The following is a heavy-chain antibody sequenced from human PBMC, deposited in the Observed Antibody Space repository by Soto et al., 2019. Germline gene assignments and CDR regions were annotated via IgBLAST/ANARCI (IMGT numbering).Heavy chain of an antibody. CDR3: ARVLRDYPFYYYYMDV. Sequence: QLQLQESGPGLVKPSETLSLTCTVSSGSISSSSYFWAWIRQPPGKGLEWIGNIYYSGSTYYNPSLKSRVTISVDTYKNQFSLKLSSVTAADPAVYYCARVLRDYPFYYYYMDVWGKGTTVTVSS. J-gene: IGHJ6*03. CDR2: IYYSGST. D-gene: IGHD3-10*01. V-gene: IGHV4-39*01. CDR1: SGSISSSSYF.